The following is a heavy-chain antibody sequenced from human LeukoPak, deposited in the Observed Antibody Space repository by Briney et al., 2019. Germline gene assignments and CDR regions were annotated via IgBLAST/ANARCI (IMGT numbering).Heavy chain of an antibody. J-gene: IGHJ4*02. CDR1: GLTFSNYA. V-gene: IGHV3-23*01. Sequence: GGSLRLSCAASGLTFSNYAMSWVSQAPGEGLEWGSAMSDSGGNTDYADSVKGRFTISRDSSKNTLYLQMNSLTAEHTAVYYCARDDRYDPGYSSGWYAALAFDYWRQGTLVTVSS. CDR2: MSDSGGNT. D-gene: IGHD6-19*01. CDR3: ARDDRYDPGYSSGWYAALAFDY.